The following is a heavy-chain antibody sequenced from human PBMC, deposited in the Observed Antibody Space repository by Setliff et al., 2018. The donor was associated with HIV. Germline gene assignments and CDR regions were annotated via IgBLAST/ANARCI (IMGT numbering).Heavy chain of an antibody. V-gene: IGHV5-51*01. CDR1: GYTFTHAW. CDR3: ATSPGTYSDSSASYFDY. J-gene: IGHJ4*02. D-gene: IGHD6-6*01. CDR2: IYLSDSDN. Sequence: PGESLTISCKGSGYTFTHAWIGWVRQMPGKGLEWMGIIYLSDSDNRDSRSFQGQVTSSVDQSITTSYLQWSSLKASDTAMYYCATSPGTYSDSSASYFDYWGQGTLVTVSS.